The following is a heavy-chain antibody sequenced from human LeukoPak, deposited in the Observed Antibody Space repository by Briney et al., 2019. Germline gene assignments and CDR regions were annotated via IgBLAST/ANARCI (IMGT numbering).Heavy chain of an antibody. CDR1: GLNLDAYA. V-gene: IGHV3-43*02. J-gene: IGHJ6*02. CDR3: AKDAPLCYDYYGIDV. CDR2: ISGDGTIT. Sequence: PGGSLRLSCAASGLNLDAYAMHWVRQAPGKGLEWVSLISGDGTITYYADSVKGRFTISRDNSKNSLFLEMNSLRSEDTALYYCAKDAPLCYDYYGIDVWGQGTTVTVSS.